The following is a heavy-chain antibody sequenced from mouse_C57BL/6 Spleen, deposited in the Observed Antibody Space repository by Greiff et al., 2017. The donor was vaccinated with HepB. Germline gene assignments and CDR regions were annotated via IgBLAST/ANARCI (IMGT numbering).Heavy chain of an antibody. Sequence: VQLQQPGAELVKPGASVKLSCKASGYTFTSYWMHWVKQRPGQGLEWIGMIHPNSGSTNYNEKFKSKATLTVDKSSSTAYMQLSILTSEDSAVYYCARSDSETYWYFDVWGTGTTVTVSS. CDR1: GYTFTSYW. J-gene: IGHJ1*03. V-gene: IGHV1-64*01. CDR2: IHPNSGST. CDR3: ARSDSETYWYFDV.